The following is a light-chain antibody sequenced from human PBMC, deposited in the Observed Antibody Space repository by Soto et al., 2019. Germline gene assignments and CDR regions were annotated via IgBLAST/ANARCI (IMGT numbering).Light chain of an antibody. CDR1: QSVSSSY. CDR2: DAS. J-gene: IGKJ3*01. V-gene: IGKV3-20*01. Sequence: EIVLTQSPGTLSLSPGERATLSCRASQSVSSSYLAWYQQKPGQAPRLLIYDASSRATGIPDRFSGSGSGTDFTLTTRRLEPEDFAVYSCQKYGSSPHTFGPGTKVDIK. CDR3: QKYGSSPHT.